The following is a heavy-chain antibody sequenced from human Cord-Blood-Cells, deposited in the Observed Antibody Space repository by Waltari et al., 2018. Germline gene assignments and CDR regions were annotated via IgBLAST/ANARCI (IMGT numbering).Heavy chain of an antibody. D-gene: IGHD1-26*01. CDR2: IYYSGST. CDR3: ARRRQSGSYYYFDY. J-gene: IGHJ4*02. Sequence: QVQLQESGPGLVKPSETLSLTCTVSGGSNSSYYWSWIRQPPGKGLEWIGYIYYSGSTNYNPSLKSRVTIAVDTSKNQFSLKLSSVTAADTAVYYCARRRQSGSYYYFDYWGQGTLVTVSS. CDR1: GGSNSSYY. V-gene: IGHV4-59*08.